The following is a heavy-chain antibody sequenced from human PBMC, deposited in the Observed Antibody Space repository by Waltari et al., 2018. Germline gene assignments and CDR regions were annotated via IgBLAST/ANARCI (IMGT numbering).Heavy chain of an antibody. CDR1: GFTLSGYT. V-gene: IGHV3-21*01. CDR2: VGGSSAYS. Sequence: ELQLVESGGGLVTPGGSLRLSCAASGFTLSGYTVNWVRQAPGQGVGGVSAVGGSSAYSYYADSVKGRFTISRDNAKNSLYLQMNSLRAEDTAVYYCARVPNDAGYPNRLDPWGQGTLVTVSS. D-gene: IGHD1-1*01. J-gene: IGHJ5*02. CDR3: ARVPNDAGYPNRLDP.